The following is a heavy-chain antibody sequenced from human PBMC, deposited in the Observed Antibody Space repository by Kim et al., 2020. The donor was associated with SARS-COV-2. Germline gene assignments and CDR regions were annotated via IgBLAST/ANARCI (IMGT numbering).Heavy chain of an antibody. Sequence: GGSLRLSCAASGFSISSSWMPWVRQAPGKGLDWVANLKEDGSEIYYADSVKGRFTISRDNAKKSLYLQMNSLRAEDTAVYYCAKTRALDIWGQGTRVTVSS. CDR3: AKTRALDI. CDR2: LKEDGSEI. D-gene: IGHD3-3*02. V-gene: IGHV3-7*01. CDR1: GFSISSSW. J-gene: IGHJ3*02.